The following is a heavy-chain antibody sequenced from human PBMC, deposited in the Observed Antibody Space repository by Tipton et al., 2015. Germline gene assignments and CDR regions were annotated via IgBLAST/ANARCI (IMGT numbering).Heavy chain of an antibody. Sequence: TLSLTCSVSGGSVSSSSYYWSWIRQPPGKGLEYIGYIFYTGSTNYNPSLKSRVSMSVDTSKNEFSLRLVSVTAADTAVYYCARGVYYDLDVWGQGTTVTVAS. V-gene: IGHV4-61*01. J-gene: IGHJ6*02. CDR2: IFYTGST. CDR1: GGSVSSSSYY. CDR3: ARGVYYDLDV.